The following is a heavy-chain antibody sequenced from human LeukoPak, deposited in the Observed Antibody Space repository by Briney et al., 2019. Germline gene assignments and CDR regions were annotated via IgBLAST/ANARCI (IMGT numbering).Heavy chain of an antibody. V-gene: IGHV3-30*04. D-gene: IGHD6-19*01. CDR3: ARDPPFRTGWSQNFFDT. J-gene: IGHJ4*02. CDR2: ISYDGGNI. CDR1: GFTFDTFA. Sequence: PGGSLRLSCAPSGFTFDTFAMHWVRQAPGKGLEWVALISYDGGNIYYGDSVKGRFTISRDNHNKMLYLQMNSLRPEDTAVYYCARDPPFRTGWSQNFFDTWGQGTLVIVSS.